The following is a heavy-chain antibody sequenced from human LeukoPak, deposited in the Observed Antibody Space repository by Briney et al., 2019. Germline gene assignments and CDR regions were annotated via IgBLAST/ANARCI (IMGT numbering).Heavy chain of an antibody. CDR1: GGSISSYY. CDR2: IYYSGST. CDR3: ARSLYGSGSYRLYYYYGKDV. D-gene: IGHD3-10*01. Sequence: SETLSLTCTVSGGSISSYYWSWIRQPPGKGLEWIGYIYYSGSTNYNPSLKSRVTISVDTSKNQFSLKLSSVTAADTAVYYCARSLYGSGSYRLYYYYGKDVWGQGTTVTVSS. V-gene: IGHV4-59*01. J-gene: IGHJ6*02.